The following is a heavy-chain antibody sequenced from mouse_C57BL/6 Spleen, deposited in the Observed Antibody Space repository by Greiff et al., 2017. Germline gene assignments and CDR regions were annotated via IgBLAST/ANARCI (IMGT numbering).Heavy chain of an antibody. CDR2: IRLKSDNYAT. V-gene: IGHV6-3*01. Sequence: EVKLMESGGGLVQPGGSMKLSCVASGFTFSNYWMNWVRQSPEKGLEWVAQIRLKSDNYATHYAESVKGRFTISRDDSKSSVYLQMNNLRAEDTGIYYCTGNWDLYYAMDYWGQGTSVTVSS. CDR1: GFTFSNYW. CDR3: TGNWDLYYAMDY. D-gene: IGHD4-1*02. J-gene: IGHJ4*01.